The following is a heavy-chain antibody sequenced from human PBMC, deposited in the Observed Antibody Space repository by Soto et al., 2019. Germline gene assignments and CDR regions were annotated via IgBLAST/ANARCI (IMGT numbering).Heavy chain of an antibody. Sequence: GESLKISCKGSGYSFTSYWIGWVRQMPGKGLEWMGIIYPGDSDTRYSPSFQGQVTISADKSISTAYLQWSSLKASDTAMYYCARLLGYCSRTSCPSNRYYYGMDVWGQGTTVTVSS. D-gene: IGHD2-2*01. V-gene: IGHV5-51*01. CDR2: IYPGDSDT. CDR1: GYSFTSYW. CDR3: ARLLGYCSRTSCPSNRYYYGMDV. J-gene: IGHJ6*02.